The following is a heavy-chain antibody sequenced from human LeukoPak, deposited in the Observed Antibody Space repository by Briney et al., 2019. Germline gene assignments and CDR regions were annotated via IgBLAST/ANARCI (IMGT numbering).Heavy chain of an antibody. D-gene: IGHD6-19*01. Sequence: SSGTLSLTCAVSGGSISSSNWWSWVRQPPGKGLEWIGEIYHSGTTHYNPSLKSRVTISVDKSENQFSLKLLSVTAADTAIYYCARQMAGEDWGQGTLVTVSS. J-gene: IGHJ4*02. CDR1: GGSISSSNW. V-gene: IGHV4-4*02. CDR2: IYHSGTT. CDR3: ARQMAGED.